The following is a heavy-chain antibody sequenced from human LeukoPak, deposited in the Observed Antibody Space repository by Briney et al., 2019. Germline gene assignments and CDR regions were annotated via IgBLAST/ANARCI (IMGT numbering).Heavy chain of an antibody. CDR2: IDSDGSGT. D-gene: IGHD1/OR15-1a*01. J-gene: IGHJ4*02. CDR3: STVEHF. CDR1: GLTLSGYW. Sequence: PGGSLRLSCSASGLTLSGYWMHWVRQIPGKGLVWVSRIDSDGSGTSYADSVKGRFTIFRDDVKNMLYLQMNSLRVEDTGLYYCSTVEHFWGQGTLVTVSS. V-gene: IGHV3-74*01.